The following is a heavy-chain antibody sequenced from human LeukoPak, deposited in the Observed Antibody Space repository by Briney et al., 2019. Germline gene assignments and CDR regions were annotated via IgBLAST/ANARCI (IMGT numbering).Heavy chain of an antibody. V-gene: IGHV3-7*01. D-gene: IGHD3-16*01. CDR2: IKQDGSEK. Sequence: PGGSLRLSCAASGITVSSNYMTWVRQAPGKGLEWVANIKQDGSEKYYVDSVKGRFTISRDNAQNSLYLQMNSLRAEDTAVYYCAMALGYWGQGTLVTVSS. CDR3: AMALGY. J-gene: IGHJ4*02. CDR1: GITVSSNY.